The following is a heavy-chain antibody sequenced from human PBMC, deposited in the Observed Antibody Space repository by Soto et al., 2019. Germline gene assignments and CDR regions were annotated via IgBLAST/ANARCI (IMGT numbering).Heavy chain of an antibody. D-gene: IGHD5-12*01. CDR2: INPSDGST. CDR1: GYSFTSYL. V-gene: IGHV1-46*01. CDR3: AFSGYDHDFSRYFDH. Sequence: GASVKVSCKASGYSFTSYLMHWVRQAPGQGLDWMGLINPSDGSTTYSQKVQGRITMTRDTSTSTVYMELSSLRSEDTALYFCAFSGYDHDFSRYFDHWGQGTPVTVSS. J-gene: IGHJ4*02.